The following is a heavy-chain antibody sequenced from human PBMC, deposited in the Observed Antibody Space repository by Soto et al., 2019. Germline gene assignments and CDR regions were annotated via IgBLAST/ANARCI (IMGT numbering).Heavy chain of an antibody. J-gene: IGHJ4*02. CDR3: ARDPGIWSGYYDS. Sequence: QVQLVESGGGVVKPGGSLRLSCAASGFSFSDYYMSWIRQAPGKGPEWLSYISGSSITIYYADSVKGRFSISRDNAKKTLYLEMKSLRAEDTAVYYCARDPGIWSGYYDSWGQGAVVIVSS. CDR2: ISGSSITI. CDR1: GFSFSDYY. V-gene: IGHV3-11*01. D-gene: IGHD3-3*01.